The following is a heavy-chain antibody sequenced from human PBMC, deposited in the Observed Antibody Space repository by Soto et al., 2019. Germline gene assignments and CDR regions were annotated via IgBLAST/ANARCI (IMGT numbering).Heavy chain of an antibody. V-gene: IGHV3-64D*08. D-gene: IGHD6-19*01. Sequence: TGGSLRLSCSASGFTFSSYPMHWVRQAPGKGLEYVSTISSDGGNTYYADSVKGRFTISRDNSKNTLYLQMSSLRPEDTALYYCVKVPRSSGWYPLDYWGQGTLVTVSS. CDR2: ISSDGGNT. CDR1: GFTFSSYP. CDR3: VKVPRSSGWYPLDY. J-gene: IGHJ4*02.